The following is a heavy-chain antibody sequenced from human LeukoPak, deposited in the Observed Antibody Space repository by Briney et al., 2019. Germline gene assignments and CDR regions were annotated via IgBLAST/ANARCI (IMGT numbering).Heavy chain of an antibody. Sequence: GGSLRLSCAASGFTFSSTWMSWVRQAPGKGLEWVANIKHDGSETNYVDSVKGRFTISRDNAKNSLHLRMNSLRVEDTAVYYCAKNGGPHGMDVWGQGTTVTVSS. CDR1: GFTFSSTW. CDR3: AKNGGPHGMDV. V-gene: IGHV3-7*02. J-gene: IGHJ6*02. CDR2: IKHDGSET. D-gene: IGHD3-16*01.